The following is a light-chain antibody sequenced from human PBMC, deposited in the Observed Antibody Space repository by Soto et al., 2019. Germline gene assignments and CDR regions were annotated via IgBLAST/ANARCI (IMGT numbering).Light chain of an antibody. J-gene: IGKJ1*01. V-gene: IGKV1-17*03. Sequence: DIQMTHSPSAMSASVGDRVIITCRSSQPISNYLAWFQQKPGQAPKRLIYAASTLQSGVPSRFSGSGSGTEFSLTIDTLEPEECATYVGLQQKSYQWTGGQGTKVDIK. CDR1: QPISNY. CDR3: LQQKSYQWT. CDR2: AAS.